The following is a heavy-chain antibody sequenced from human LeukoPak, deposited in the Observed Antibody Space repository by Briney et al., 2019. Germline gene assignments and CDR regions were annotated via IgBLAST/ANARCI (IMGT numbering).Heavy chain of an antibody. J-gene: IGHJ4*02. CDR1: GYTFTSYD. D-gene: IGHD3-22*01. V-gene: IGHV1-8*01. CDR2: MNPNSGNT. Sequence: ASVKVSCTASGYTFTSYDINWMRQATGQGLEWMGWMNPNSGNTGYAQKFQDRVTMTRNTSINTAYMELSSLRSEDMAVYYCARGFRDSSGRKPDYWGQGILVTVSS. CDR3: ARGFRDSSGRKPDY.